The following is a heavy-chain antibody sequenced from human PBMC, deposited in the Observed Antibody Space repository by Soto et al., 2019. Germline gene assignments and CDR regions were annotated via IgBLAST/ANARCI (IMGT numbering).Heavy chain of an antibody. CDR1: GFTFSSYG. D-gene: IGHD2-8*01. CDR2: ISSDGSNK. Sequence: QVQLVESGGGVVQPGRSLRLSCAASGFTFSSYGMHWVRQAPGKGLEWVAVISSDGSNKYYADSVKGRFTISRDNSKNTLYLQMNSLRPEDTAVYYCAQDRGVYCTNGVCYQLDYWGQGTLVTVSS. CDR3: AQDRGVYCTNGVCYQLDY. J-gene: IGHJ4*02. V-gene: IGHV3-30*18.